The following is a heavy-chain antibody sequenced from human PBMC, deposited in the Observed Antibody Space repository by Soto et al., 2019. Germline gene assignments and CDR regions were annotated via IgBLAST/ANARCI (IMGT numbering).Heavy chain of an antibody. CDR1: GLNFITYG. CDR2: ISYDGSNK. J-gene: IGHJ3*02. D-gene: IGHD2-15*01. CDR3: AKLRWYGRDAFDI. V-gene: IGHV3-30*18. Sequence: QVQLVESGGGVVQPGRSLRLSCAASGLNFITYGMHWVRQAPGKGLEWVAVISYDGSNKYYADSVKGRFTISRDNSKNTLYLQMNSLRPEDTAVYYWAKLRWYGRDAFDIWGQGTMVTVSS.